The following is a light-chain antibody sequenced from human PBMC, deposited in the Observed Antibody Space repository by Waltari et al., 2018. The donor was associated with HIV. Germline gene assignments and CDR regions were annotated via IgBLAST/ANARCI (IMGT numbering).Light chain of an antibody. CDR3: QQSYSFT. J-gene: IGKJ4*01. CDR1: QSISNY. Sequence: DIQMTQSPSSLSASVGDRVTITCRASQSISNYLTWYQQKVGKAPKLLIYGASTLQSGVPPRFSGSGSGTDFTLTSSSLQPEDFATYDCQQSYSFTFGGGTKVEIK. CDR2: GAS. V-gene: IGKV1-39*01.